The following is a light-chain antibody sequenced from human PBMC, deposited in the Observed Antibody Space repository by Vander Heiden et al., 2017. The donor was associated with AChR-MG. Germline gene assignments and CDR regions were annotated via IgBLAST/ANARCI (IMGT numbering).Light chain of an antibody. V-gene: IGLV2-14*01. CDR1: SSDVGGYDS. CDR2: DVS. Sequence: SALTHPASVPASPGQSITISCTGTSSDVGGYDSVSWYQQHPGKAPKLMIYDVSERPSGVSNRFSASKSGNTASLTISGLQAEDEADYFCTSYTGSNTLVFGGGTKVTVL. CDR3: TSYTGSNTLV. J-gene: IGLJ3*02.